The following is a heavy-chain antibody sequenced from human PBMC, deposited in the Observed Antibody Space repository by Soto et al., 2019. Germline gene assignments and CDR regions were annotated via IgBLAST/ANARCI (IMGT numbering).Heavy chain of an antibody. D-gene: IGHD3-9*01. J-gene: IGHJ4*02. V-gene: IGHV1-2*04. CDR1: GYTFTGYY. CDR3: ARGISDILTGYLSLSFDY. CDR2: INPNSGGT. Sequence: ASVKVSCKASGYTFTGYYMHWVRQAPGQGLEWMGWINPNSGGTNYAQKFQGWVTMTRDTSISTAYMELSRLRSDDTAVYYCARGISDILTGYLSLSFDYWGQGTLVTVSS.